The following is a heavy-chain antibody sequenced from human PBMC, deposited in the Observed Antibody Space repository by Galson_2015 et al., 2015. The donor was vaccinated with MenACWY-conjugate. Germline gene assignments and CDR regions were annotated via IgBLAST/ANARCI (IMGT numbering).Heavy chain of an antibody. V-gene: IGHV3-7*03. CDR2: INQDGSVK. D-gene: IGHD3-22*01. J-gene: IGHJ6*02. Sequence: SLRLSCAASGFTFSNYWMTWVRQAPGKGLEWVANINQDGSVKNYVDSVKGRFTISRDNAENSLRLQMDSLRAGDTAVYYCARDPPHYYDNNYDMDVWGQGTTVTVSS. CDR3: ARDPPHYYDNNYDMDV. CDR1: GFTFSNYW.